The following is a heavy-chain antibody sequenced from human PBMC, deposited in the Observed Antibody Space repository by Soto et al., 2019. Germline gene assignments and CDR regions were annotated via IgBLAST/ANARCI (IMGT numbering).Heavy chain of an antibody. V-gene: IGHV1-3*01. CDR1: GYTFTSYA. J-gene: IGHJ6*02. Sequence: ASVKVSCKASGYTFTSYAMHWVRQAPGQRLEWMGWINADNGNTGYAQKLQGRVTMTTITSTSTAYMELSSLRSDDTAVYYCARVLDEAYCGGDCYYYYGMDVWGQGTTVTVSS. CDR2: INADNGNT. CDR3: ARVLDEAYCGGDCYYYYGMDV. D-gene: IGHD2-21*02.